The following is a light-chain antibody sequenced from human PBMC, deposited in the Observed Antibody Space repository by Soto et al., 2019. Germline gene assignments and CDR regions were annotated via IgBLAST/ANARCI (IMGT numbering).Light chain of an antibody. V-gene: IGLV4-69*01. CDR3: QTWATGLL. CDR1: SGHSSYA. Sequence: QSVLTQSPSASASLGASVKLTCTLSSGHSSYAIAWHQQQPEKGPRYLMKLNSDGSHSKGDGIPDRFSGSSSGAERYLTISSLQSEDEADYHCQTWATGLLFGGGTNLTVL. J-gene: IGLJ2*01. CDR2: LNSDGSH.